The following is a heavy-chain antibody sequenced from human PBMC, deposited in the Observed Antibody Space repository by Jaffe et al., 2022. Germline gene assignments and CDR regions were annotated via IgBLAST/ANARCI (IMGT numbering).Heavy chain of an antibody. CDR3: ARHSNYEYYYYYYMDV. CDR1: GYSFTSYW. Sequence: EVQLVQSGAEVKKPGESLKISCKGSGYSFTSYWIGWVRQMPGKGLEWMGIIYPGDSDTRYSPSFQGQVTISADKSISTAYLQWSSLKASDTAMYYCARHSNYEYYYYYYMDVWGKGTTVTVSS. V-gene: IGHV5-51*01. CDR2: IYPGDSDT. D-gene: IGHD4-4*01. J-gene: IGHJ6*03.